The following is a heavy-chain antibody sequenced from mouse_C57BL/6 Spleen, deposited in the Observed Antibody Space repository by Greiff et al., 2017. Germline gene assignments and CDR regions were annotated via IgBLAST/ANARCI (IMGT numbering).Heavy chain of an antibody. CDR1: GYTFTSYG. V-gene: IGHV1-81*01. D-gene: IGHD1-1*01. CDR2: IDPRSGNT. J-gene: IGHJ2*01. Sequence: VKLQQSGAELARPGASVKLSCKASGYTFTSYGISWVKQRTGQGLEWIGEIDPRSGNTYYNGKFKGKATLTADKSSSTAYMELRSLTSEDSAVYFCARSYGSSYYFDYWGQGTTLTVSS. CDR3: ARSYGSSYYFDY.